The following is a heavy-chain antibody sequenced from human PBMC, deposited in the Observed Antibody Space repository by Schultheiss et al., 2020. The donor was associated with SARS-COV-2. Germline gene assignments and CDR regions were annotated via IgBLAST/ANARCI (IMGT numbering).Heavy chain of an antibody. D-gene: IGHD6-19*01. Sequence: SETLSLTCTVSGGSISSGGYSWSWIRQPPGKGLEWIGEINHSGSTNYNPSLKSRVTISVDMSKNQFSLKLSSVTAADTAVYYCARAGIRLGPYIAVAVPFDYWGQGTLVTVSS. CDR1: GGSISSGGYS. J-gene: IGHJ4*02. CDR3: ARAGIRLGPYIAVAVPFDY. CDR2: INHSGST. V-gene: IGHV4-30-2*01.